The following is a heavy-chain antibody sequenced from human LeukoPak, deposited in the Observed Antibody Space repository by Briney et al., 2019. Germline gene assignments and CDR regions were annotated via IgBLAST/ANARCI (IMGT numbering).Heavy chain of an antibody. J-gene: IGHJ4*02. V-gene: IGHV3-30-3*01. CDR2: ISYDGSNK. CDR1: GFTFSSYA. Sequence: GGSLRLSCAASGFTFSSYAMHWVRQAPGKGLEWVAVISYDGSNKYYAGSVKGRFTISRDNSKSTLYLQMNSLRAEDTAVYYCARALHPIQLSEYYFDYWGQGTLVTVSS. CDR3: ARALHPIQLSEYYFDY. D-gene: IGHD5-18*01.